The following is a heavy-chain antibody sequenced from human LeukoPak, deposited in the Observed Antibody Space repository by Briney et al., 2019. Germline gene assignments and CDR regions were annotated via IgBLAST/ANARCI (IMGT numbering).Heavy chain of an antibody. V-gene: IGHV4-38-2*02. CDR1: GYSISSDYY. D-gene: IGHD2-21*01. Sequence: PSETLSLTCTVSGYSISSDYYWVWIRQPPGKGLEWIGSIYHSVSTYYHPSLKSRVTISVDTSKNQFSLKLSSVTAADTAVYYCARDRALEPGDGPYGFDPWGQGTLVTVSS. CDR2: IYHSVST. CDR3: ARDRALEPGDGPYGFDP. J-gene: IGHJ5*02.